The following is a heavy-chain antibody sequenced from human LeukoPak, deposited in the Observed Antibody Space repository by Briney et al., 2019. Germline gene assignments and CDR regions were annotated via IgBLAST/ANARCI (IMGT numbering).Heavy chain of an antibody. CDR3: ARGVNWSGYSYGMDV. J-gene: IGHJ6*02. Sequence: SETLSLTCSVSGGSLNSFTYYWGWIRQPPGKGLEWIGSISYSGSTYYNPSLKSRVTISIDTSKNQFSLKLNSVTAADTAVYYCARGVNWSGYSYGMDVWGQGTTVTVSS. CDR2: ISYSGST. D-gene: IGHD3-3*01. V-gene: IGHV4-39*02. CDR1: GGSLNSFTYY.